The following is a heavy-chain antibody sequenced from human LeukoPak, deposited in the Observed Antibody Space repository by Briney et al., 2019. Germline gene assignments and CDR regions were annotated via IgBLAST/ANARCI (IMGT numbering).Heavy chain of an antibody. Sequence: SETLSLTCTVSGGSISSYDWSWIRQPPGKGLEWIGDIYYSGSTKYKTPLKSRVTISVDTSKNQFSLKLSSVTAADTAVYYCARGRFLDAFDIWGQGTMVTVSS. CDR3: ARGRFLDAFDI. V-gene: IGHV4-59*01. CDR1: GGSISSYD. CDR2: IYYSGST. D-gene: IGHD3-3*01. J-gene: IGHJ3*02.